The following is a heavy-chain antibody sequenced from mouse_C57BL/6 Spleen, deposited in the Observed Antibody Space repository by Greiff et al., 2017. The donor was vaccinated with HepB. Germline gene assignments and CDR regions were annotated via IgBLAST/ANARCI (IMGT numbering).Heavy chain of an antibody. CDR1: GYAFTSSW. D-gene: IGHD1-2*01. V-gene: IGHV1-82*01. CDR3: ASDEYGEECEHFAIGY. Sequence: QVQLKESGPELVKPGASVKISCKASGYAFTSSWMNWVKQRPGQGLEWIGRIYPGDGDTNYNGKFKGKATLTADKSSSTAYMQRSSLTSEDSAVYVCASDEYGEECEHFAIGYWGQRTTVTVST. J-gene: IGHJ4*01. CDR2: IYPGDGDT.